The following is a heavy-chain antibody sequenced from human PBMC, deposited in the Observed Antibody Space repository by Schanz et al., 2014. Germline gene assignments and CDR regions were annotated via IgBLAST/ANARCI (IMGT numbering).Heavy chain of an antibody. D-gene: IGHD3-16*01. Sequence: QDQLLQSGAAVKKPGSSVRVSCKASGGTLDTYKIAWVRQVPGQGLEWMGRIIPFLAVSNYAQDFQGRVTFTAHRATSTVHMDLRSLRSEDTGLYYCARAGRGYAYPLNSYPMDVWGQGTTVIVSS. CDR2: IIPFLAVS. CDR1: GGTLDTYK. CDR3: ARAGRGYAYPLNSYPMDV. J-gene: IGHJ6*02. V-gene: IGHV1-69*02.